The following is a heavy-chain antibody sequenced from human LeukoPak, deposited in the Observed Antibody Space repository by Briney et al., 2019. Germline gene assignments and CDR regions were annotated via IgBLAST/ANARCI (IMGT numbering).Heavy chain of an antibody. CDR3: VRFFPGYSSFFDY. J-gene: IGHJ4*02. D-gene: IGHD6-13*01. CDR2: IIPIFGTA. Sequence: SVKVSCKASGGTFSSYAISWVRQAPGQGLKWMGGIIPIFGTANYAQKFQGRVTITADESTSTAYMELSSLRSEVTAVYFCVRFFPGYSSFFDYWGQGTLVTVSS. CDR1: GGTFSSYA. V-gene: IGHV1-69*13.